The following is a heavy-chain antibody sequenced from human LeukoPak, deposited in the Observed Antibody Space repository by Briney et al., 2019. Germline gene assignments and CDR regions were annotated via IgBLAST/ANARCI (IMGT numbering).Heavy chain of an antibody. D-gene: IGHD4-23*01. CDR2: INSDGSIT. Sequence: GGSLRLSCAASGFTFSNYWMHWVRQAQGKGLVWVSRINSDGSITNYADSVKGRFTISRDNAKNTLYLQMNSLRADDTAVYYCVRTVGSQEYWGQGTLVTVSS. CDR1: GFTFSNYW. J-gene: IGHJ4*02. V-gene: IGHV3-74*01. CDR3: VRTVGSQEY.